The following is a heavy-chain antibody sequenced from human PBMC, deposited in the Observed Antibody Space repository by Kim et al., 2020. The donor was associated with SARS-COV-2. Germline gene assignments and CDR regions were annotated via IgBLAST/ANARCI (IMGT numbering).Heavy chain of an antibody. CDR3: ARVETGTYYYYGMDV. J-gene: IGHJ6*02. D-gene: IGHD1-7*01. CDR1: GGSISSGGYY. V-gene: IGHV4-31*03. Sequence: SETLSLTCTVSGGSISSGGYYWSWIRQHPGKGLEWIGYIYYSGSTYYNPSLKSRVTISVDTSKNKFSLKLSSVPAADTAVYYCARVETGTYYYYGMDVWGQGTTVTVSS. CDR2: IYYSGST.